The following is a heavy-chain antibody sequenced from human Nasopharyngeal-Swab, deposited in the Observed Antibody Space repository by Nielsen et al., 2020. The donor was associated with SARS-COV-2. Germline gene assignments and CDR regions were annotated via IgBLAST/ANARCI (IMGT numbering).Heavy chain of an antibody. CDR3: ARLYCGGDCYSEDYYGMDV. V-gene: IGHV1-18*01. D-gene: IGHD2-21*02. Sequence: WVRQAPGQGLEWMGWISAYNGNTNYAQKLQGRVTTTTDTSTSTAYMELRSLRSDDTAVYYCARLYCGGDCYSEDYYGMDVWGQGTTVTVSS. CDR2: ISAYNGNT. J-gene: IGHJ6*02.